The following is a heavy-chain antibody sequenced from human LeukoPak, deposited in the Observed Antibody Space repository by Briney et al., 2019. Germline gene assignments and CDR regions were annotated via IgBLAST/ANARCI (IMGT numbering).Heavy chain of an antibody. CDR2: IYDSGTT. V-gene: IGHV4-59*01. D-gene: IGHD3-10*01. CDR1: GGSISGWY. J-gene: IGHJ4*02. Sequence: IPSETLSLTCAVSGGSISGWYWSWIRQPPGKGLEWIGHIYDSGTTNYNPSLKSRVAMSVDSSKNQFSLKLTSVTAADTAVYYCARGSPVPDYWGQGTLVTVSS. CDR3: ARGSPVPDY.